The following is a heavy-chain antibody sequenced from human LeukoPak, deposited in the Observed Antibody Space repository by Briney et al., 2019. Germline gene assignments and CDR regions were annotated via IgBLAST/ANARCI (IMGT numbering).Heavy chain of an antibody. D-gene: IGHD6-6*01. Sequence: SETLSPTCAVYGGSFSGYYWSWIRQPPGKGLEWIGEINHSGSTNYNPSLKSRVTISVDTSKNQFSLKLSSVTAADTAVYYCARATYNDLKYSSSSRAYYYYYYYMDVWGKGTTVTVSS. CDR1: GGSFSGYY. CDR2: INHSGST. V-gene: IGHV4-34*01. CDR3: ARATYNDLKYSSSSRAYYYYYYYMDV. J-gene: IGHJ6*03.